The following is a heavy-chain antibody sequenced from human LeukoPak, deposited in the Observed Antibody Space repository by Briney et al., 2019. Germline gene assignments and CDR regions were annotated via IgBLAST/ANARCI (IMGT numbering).Heavy chain of an antibody. V-gene: IGHV3-21*01. J-gene: IGHJ4*02. CDR2: ISSSSSYI. CDR3: ARDRDYGGSPTDY. D-gene: IGHD4-23*01. Sequence: GGSLRLSCAASGFTFSSYSMNWVRQAPEKGLEWVSSISSSSSYIYYADSVKGRFTISRDNAKNSLYLQMNSLRAEDTAVYYCARDRDYGGSPTDYWGQGTLVTVSS. CDR1: GFTFSSYS.